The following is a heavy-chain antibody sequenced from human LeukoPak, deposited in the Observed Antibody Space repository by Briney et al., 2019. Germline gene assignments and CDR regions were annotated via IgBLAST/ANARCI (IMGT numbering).Heavy chain of an antibody. CDR1: GFTFSSYS. J-gene: IGHJ4*02. CDR3: ATLGWGYCSGGSCSLIDY. D-gene: IGHD2-15*01. Sequence: GGSLRLSCAASGFTFSSYSMNWVRQAPGKGLEWVSSISSSSSYIYYADSVKGRFTISRDNAKNSLYLQMKSLRAEDTAVYYCATLGWGYCSGGSCSLIDYWGQGTLVTVSS. V-gene: IGHV3-21*01. CDR2: ISSSSSYI.